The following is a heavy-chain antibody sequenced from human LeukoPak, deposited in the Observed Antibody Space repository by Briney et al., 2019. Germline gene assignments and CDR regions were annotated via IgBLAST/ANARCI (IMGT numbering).Heavy chain of an antibody. V-gene: IGHV1-18*01. CDR2: ISAYNGNT. D-gene: IGHD3-10*01. CDR1: GYTFTSYG. Sequence: ASVKVSCKASGYTFTSYGISWVRQAPGQGLEWMGWISAYNGNTNYAQKLQGRVTMTTDTSTSTAYMELRSLRSDDTAVYYCARARGTSGSYFREDFDYWGQGTLVTVSS. CDR3: ARARGTSGSYFREDFDY. J-gene: IGHJ4*02.